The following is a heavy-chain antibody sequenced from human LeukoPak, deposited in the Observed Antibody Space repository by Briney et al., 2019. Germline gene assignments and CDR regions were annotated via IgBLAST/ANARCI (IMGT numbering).Heavy chain of an antibody. CDR3: ARDKRQLWPYYYYGMDV. D-gene: IGHD5-18*01. Sequence: GGSLRLSCAASGFTFSSYSMNWVRQAPGKGLEWVSSISSSSSYIYYADSVKGRFTISRDNAKNSLYLQMNSLRAEDTAVYYCARDKRQLWPYYYYGMDVWGQGTTVTVSS. CDR1: GFTFSSYS. V-gene: IGHV3-21*04. J-gene: IGHJ6*02. CDR2: ISSSSSYI.